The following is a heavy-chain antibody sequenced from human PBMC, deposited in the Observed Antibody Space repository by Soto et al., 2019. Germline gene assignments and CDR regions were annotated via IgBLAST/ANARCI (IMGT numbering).Heavy chain of an antibody. J-gene: IGHJ5*02. D-gene: IGHD3-9*01. CDR2: VYYGGT. Sequence: SETLSLTFTVSGGSMSSNYWSWIRQSPAKGLEWIVFVYYGGTNYNPSFESRVTMSVDTPKKQFSLELSDVTAADTAVYYFVSYRAAFYFHXWGQVTLVTVSX. V-gene: IGHV4-59*01. CDR3: VSYRAAFYFHX. CDR1: GGSMSSNY.